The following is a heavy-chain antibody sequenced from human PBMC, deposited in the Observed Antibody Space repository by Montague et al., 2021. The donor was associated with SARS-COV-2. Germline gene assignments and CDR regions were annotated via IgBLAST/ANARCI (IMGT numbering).Heavy chain of an antibody. V-gene: IGHV4-31*01. CDR2: IYYSGST. CDR3: ARDGRRTTVTPRGVITLHCFDD. J-gene: IGHJ4*02. D-gene: IGHD4-17*01. CDR1: GGSISSGGYY. Sequence: TLSLTCTVSGGSISSGGYYWSWLPPHPGQGLEWIRYIYYSGSTYSTPSIQSPVTIYTYTSKNPFSLTLSSVTATDTAVYYCARDGRRTTVTPRGVITLHCFDDWGQGTLVTVSS.